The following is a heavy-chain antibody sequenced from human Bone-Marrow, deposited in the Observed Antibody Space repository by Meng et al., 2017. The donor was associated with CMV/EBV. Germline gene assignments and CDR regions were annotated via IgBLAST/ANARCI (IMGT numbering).Heavy chain of an antibody. Sequence: GESLKISCEASGFFFGSFWMTWVRQAPGKGLEWVANIKYDGSEKSYAESLKGRFTISRDNAKKSLYLQVSSLRVEDTAVYYCARSYGLDVWGQGTTVTVSS. J-gene: IGHJ6*02. CDR2: IKYDGSEK. CDR3: ARSYGLDV. CDR1: GFFFGSFW. V-gene: IGHV3-7*01. D-gene: IGHD3-10*01.